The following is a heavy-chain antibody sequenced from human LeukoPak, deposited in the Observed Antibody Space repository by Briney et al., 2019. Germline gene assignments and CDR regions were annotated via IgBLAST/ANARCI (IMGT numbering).Heavy chain of an antibody. CDR1: GGSISSYY. CDR3: ARDRALGYPAPFDP. V-gene: IGHV4-59*12. D-gene: IGHD6-13*01. CDR2: IYYSGST. Sequence: SETLSLTCTVSGGSISSYYWSWIRQPPGKGLERIGYIYYSGSTNYNPSLKSRVTISVDTSKNQFSLKLSSVTAADTAVYYCARDRALGYPAPFDPWGQGTLVTVSS. J-gene: IGHJ5*02.